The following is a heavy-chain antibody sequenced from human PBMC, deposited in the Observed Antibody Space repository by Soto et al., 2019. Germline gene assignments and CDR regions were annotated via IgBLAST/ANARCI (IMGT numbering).Heavy chain of an antibody. D-gene: IGHD2-8*01. Sequence: SLRLSCAASGFTLSDYAMHWVRHVPGQGLEWVAVISFDGNIKYDADSVKGRFTISRDNSKNTLFLQMDSLKGEDTAVYSCARAPRRYCTSLSCLGLYGLDVWGQGTAVTVSS. J-gene: IGHJ6*02. CDR2: ISFDGNIK. CDR1: GFTLSDYA. V-gene: IGHV3-30-3*01. CDR3: ARAPRRYCTSLSCLGLYGLDV.